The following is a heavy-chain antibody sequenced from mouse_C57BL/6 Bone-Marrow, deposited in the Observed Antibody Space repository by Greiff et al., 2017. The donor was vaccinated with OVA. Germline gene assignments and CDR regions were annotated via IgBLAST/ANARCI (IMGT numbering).Heavy chain of an antibody. V-gene: IGHV5-17*01. J-gene: IGHJ3*01. CDR2: ISSGSSTI. D-gene: IGHD2-3*01. CDR3: ARDDGYAWFAY. CDR1: GFTFSDYG. Sequence: VQLKESGGGLVKPGGSLKLSCAASGFTFSDYGMHCVRQAPEKGLEWVAYISSGSSTIYYADTVKGRFTISRDNAKNTLFLQMTSLRSEDTAMYYCARDDGYAWFAYWGQGTLVTVSA.